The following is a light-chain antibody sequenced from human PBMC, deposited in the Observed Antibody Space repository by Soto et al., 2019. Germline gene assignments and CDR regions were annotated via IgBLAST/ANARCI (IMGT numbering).Light chain of an antibody. CDR3: CSYAGSSTYV. V-gene: IGLV2-23*02. CDR2: EVS. J-gene: IGLJ1*01. Sequence: QSALTQPASLTGSPGQSITISCTRTSSDVGSYNLVSWYQQHPGKAPKLMIYEVSKRPSGVSNRFSGSKSGNTASLTISGLQAEDEADYYCCSYAGSSTYVFGTGTKVTVL. CDR1: SSDVGSYNL.